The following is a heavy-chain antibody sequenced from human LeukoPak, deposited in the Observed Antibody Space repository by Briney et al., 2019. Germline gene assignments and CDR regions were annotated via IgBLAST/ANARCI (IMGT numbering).Heavy chain of an antibody. Sequence: SETLSLTCTVSGGSISSYYWSWIRQPPGKGLEWIAYIHHIGSTDYNPSLKSRGSISLDTSKNQLSLKLSSVTAADTAVYYCARASTVNDFWSGSIMHYFDYWGQGTLVTVSS. CDR1: GGSISSYY. CDR2: IHHIGST. V-gene: IGHV4-59*12. CDR3: ARASTVNDFWSGSIMHYFDY. J-gene: IGHJ4*02. D-gene: IGHD3-3*01.